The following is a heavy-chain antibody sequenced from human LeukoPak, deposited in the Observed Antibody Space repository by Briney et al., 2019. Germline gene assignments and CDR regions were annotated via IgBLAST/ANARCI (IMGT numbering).Heavy chain of an antibody. D-gene: IGHD3-22*01. V-gene: IGHV3-33*01. CDR1: GFTFSNYD. J-gene: IGHJ4*02. Sequence: GGSLRLSCEASGFTFSNYDMHWVRQAPGKGLEWLATVWYDGSNKYYADSVKGRFTISRDNSKNTLYLQMNSLRAEDTAVYYCAREKAYYDSSGYLGYWGQGTLVTVSS. CDR3: AREKAYYDSSGYLGY. CDR2: VWYDGSNK.